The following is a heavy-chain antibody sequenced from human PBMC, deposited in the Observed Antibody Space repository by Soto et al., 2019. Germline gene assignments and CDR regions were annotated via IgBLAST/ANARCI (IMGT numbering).Heavy chain of an antibody. CDR1: GFTFCSYG. Sequence: QVQLVESGGGVVQPGRSLRLSCAASGFTFCSYGMHWVRQAPGKGLEWVAVISYDGYNKYYADSVKGRFTISRDNSKNTLYLQMNSLRAEDTAVYYCAKAGQQLTNYYYYGMDVWGQGTTVTVSS. V-gene: IGHV3-30*18. D-gene: IGHD6-13*01. CDR2: ISYDGYNK. CDR3: AKAGQQLTNYYYYGMDV. J-gene: IGHJ6*02.